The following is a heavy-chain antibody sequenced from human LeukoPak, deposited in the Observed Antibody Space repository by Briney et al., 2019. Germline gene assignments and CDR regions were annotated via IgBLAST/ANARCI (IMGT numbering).Heavy chain of an antibody. CDR3: ARVLDTAMVIVY. CDR1: XXXFTSYD. Sequence: AXXXXFTSYDINWVRQATGQGLEWMGWMNPNSGNTGYAQKFQGRVTITRNTSISTAYMELSSLRSEDTAVYYCARVLDTAMVIVYWGQGTLVT. CDR2: MNPNSGNT. J-gene: IGHJ4*02. D-gene: IGHD5-18*01. V-gene: IGHV1-8*01.